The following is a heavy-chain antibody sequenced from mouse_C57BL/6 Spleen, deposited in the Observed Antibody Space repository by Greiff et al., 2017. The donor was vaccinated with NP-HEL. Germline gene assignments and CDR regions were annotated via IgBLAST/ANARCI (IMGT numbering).Heavy chain of an antibody. Sequence: EVKLMESGGGLVKPGGSLKLSCAASGFTFSDYGMHWVRQAPEKGLEWVAYISSGSSTIYYADTVKGRFTISRDNAKNTLFLQMTSLRSEDTAMYYCARGGYDYDEAWFAYWGQGTLVTVSA. V-gene: IGHV5-17*01. CDR2: ISSGSSTI. J-gene: IGHJ3*01. CDR3: ARGGYDYDEAWFAY. CDR1: GFTFSDYG. D-gene: IGHD2-4*01.